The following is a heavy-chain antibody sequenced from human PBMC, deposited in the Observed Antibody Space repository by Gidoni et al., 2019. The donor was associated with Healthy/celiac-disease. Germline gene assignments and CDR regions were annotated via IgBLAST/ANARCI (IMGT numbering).Heavy chain of an antibody. CDR1: GFTFSSYG. J-gene: IGHJ6*02. V-gene: IGHV3-33*01. CDR2: IWYDGSNK. D-gene: IGHD6-13*01. Sequence: QVQLVESGGGVVQPGRSLRLSCAASGFTFSSYGMHWVRQAPGKGLEWVAVIWYDGSNKYYADSVKGRFTISRDNSKNTLYLQMNSLRAEDTAVYYCARNTVSSWHRGNYYYYYGMDVWGQGTTVTVSS. CDR3: ARNTVSSWHRGNYYYYYGMDV.